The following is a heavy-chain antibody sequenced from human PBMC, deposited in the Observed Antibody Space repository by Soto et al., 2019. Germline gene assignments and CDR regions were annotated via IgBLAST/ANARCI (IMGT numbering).Heavy chain of an antibody. V-gene: IGHV1-69*01. CDR2: IIPFFHAA. J-gene: IGHJ6*02. Sequence: QVQLVQSEAEVKKPGSSVKVSCKASADTFSSSAFSWVRQAPGQGLECMGGIIPFFHAANYAQRFQGRVTITADESTSTVYMDLSSLRSEDTALYYCARDLISNYHYYGMDVWGQVTTVTVSS. CDR1: ADTFSSSA. CDR3: ARDLISNYHYYGMDV.